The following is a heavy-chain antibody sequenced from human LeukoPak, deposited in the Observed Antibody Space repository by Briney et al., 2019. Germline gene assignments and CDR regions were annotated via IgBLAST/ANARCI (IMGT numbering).Heavy chain of an antibody. Sequence: GGSLRLSCAASGFTFSSYAMSWVRQAPGKGLEWVSAISGSGGSTYYVDSVKGRFTISRDNSKHTLYLQMNSLRAEDTAVYCCAKGPITYYAIKLSDGSFTFDYWGQGTLVTVSS. CDR3: AKGPITYYAIKLSDGSFTFDY. J-gene: IGHJ4*02. CDR1: GFTFSSYA. D-gene: IGHD3-3*01. V-gene: IGHV3-23*01. CDR2: ISGSGGST.